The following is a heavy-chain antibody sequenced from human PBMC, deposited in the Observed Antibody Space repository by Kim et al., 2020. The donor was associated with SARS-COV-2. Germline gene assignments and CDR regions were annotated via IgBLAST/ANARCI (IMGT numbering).Heavy chain of an antibody. CDR1: GGSISSYY. D-gene: IGHD6-19*01. J-gene: IGHJ4*02. CDR2: IYYSGST. CDR3: ARYGYSSGWYYFDY. Sequence: SETLSLTCTVSGGSISSYYWSWIRQPPGKGLEWIGYIYYSGSTNYNPSLKSRVTISVDTSKNQFSLKLSSVTAADTAVYYCARYGYSSGWYYFDYWGQGTLVTVSS. V-gene: IGHV4-59*13.